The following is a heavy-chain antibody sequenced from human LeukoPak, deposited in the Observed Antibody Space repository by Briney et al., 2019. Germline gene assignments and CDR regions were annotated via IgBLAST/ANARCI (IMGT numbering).Heavy chain of an antibody. D-gene: IGHD2-21*02. CDR2: INPSGGST. CDR3: ARAPGVVTAPYYYYYYYMDV. V-gene: IGHV1-46*01. CDR1: GYTFTSYY. J-gene: IGHJ6*03. Sequence: ASVKVSCKASGYTFTSYYMHWVRQAPGQGLEWMGIINPSGGSTSYAQKFQGRGTMTRDTSTSTVYMELSSLRSEDTAVYYCARAPGVVTAPYYYYYYYMDVWGKGTTVTVSS.